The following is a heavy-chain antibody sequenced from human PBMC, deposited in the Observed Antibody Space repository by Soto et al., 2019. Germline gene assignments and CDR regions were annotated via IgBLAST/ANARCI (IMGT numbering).Heavy chain of an antibody. Sequence: EVQLVESGGGLVQPGRSLRLSCAASGFTFDDYAMHWVRQAPGKGLEWVSGISWNSGSIGYADSVKGRFTISRDNAKNSLYLQMNSLRAEDTALYYCAKDSGSSWYTDWGQGTLVTVSS. CDR1: GFTFDDYA. J-gene: IGHJ4*02. V-gene: IGHV3-9*01. CDR3: AKDSGSSWYTD. CDR2: ISWNSGSI. D-gene: IGHD6-13*01.